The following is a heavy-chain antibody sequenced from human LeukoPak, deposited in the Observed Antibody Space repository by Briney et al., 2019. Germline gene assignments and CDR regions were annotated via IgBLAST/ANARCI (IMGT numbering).Heavy chain of an antibody. Sequence: GLSLRLSCAASGFIFSSYWLHWVRQAPGKGLVWVSRINSDGSSTSYADSVQGRFTISRGNAKNTLYLQMNSLRADATAVYYCASAYGVRVQDWFDPWGQGTLVTVSS. D-gene: IGHD2-21*01. CDR3: ASAYGVRVQDWFDP. V-gene: IGHV3-74*01. CDR1: GFIFSSYW. CDR2: INSDGSST. J-gene: IGHJ5*02.